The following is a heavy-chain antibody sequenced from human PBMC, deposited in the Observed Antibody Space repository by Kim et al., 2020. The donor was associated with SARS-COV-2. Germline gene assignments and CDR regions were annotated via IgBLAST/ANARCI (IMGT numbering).Heavy chain of an antibody. CDR2: IDPSDSYT. J-gene: IGHJ6*02. CDR1: GYSFTSYW. V-gene: IGHV5-10-1*01. Sequence: GESLKISCKGSGYSFTSYWISWVRQMPGKGLEWMGRIDPSDSYTNYSPSFQGHVTISADKSISTAYLQWSSLKASDTAMYYCARADYGSPATYGMDVWGQGTTVTVSS. CDR3: ARADYGSPATYGMDV. D-gene: IGHD4-17*01.